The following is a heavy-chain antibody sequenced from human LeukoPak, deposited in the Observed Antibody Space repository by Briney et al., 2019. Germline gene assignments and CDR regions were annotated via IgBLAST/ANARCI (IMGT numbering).Heavy chain of an antibody. Sequence: SQTLSLTCTVSGGSISSGSYYWSWIRQPAGKGLEWIGRIYTSGSTNYNPSLKSRVTISVDTSKNQFSLKLSSVTAADTAVYYCARGRDYYYGMDVWGQGTTVTVSS. CDR1: GGSISSGSYY. V-gene: IGHV4-61*02. CDR3: ARGRDYYYGMDV. CDR2: IYTSGST. J-gene: IGHJ6*02.